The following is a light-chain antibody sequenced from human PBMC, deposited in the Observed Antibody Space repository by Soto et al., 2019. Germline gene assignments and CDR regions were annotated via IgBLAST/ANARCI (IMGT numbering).Light chain of an antibody. CDR3: AAWDDSLSGAV. CDR1: SSNIGSNY. Sequence: QSVLTQPPSASGTPGQRVTISCSGSSSNIGSNYVYWYQQLPGTAPKLLIYMNNQRPSGVPYRFSGSKSGTSASLAISGLRSEDEADYYCAAWDDSLSGAVFGGGTQLTVL. V-gene: IGLV1-47*01. CDR2: MNN. J-gene: IGLJ7*01.